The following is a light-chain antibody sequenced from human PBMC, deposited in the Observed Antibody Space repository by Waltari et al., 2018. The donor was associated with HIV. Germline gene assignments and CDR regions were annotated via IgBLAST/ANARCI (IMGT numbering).Light chain of an antibody. Sequence: SHDLTQPHSVSVSPGLTARITCSGDKLGDRFVSWYQHKAGQSPVLVIYQDSKRPSGIPDSFSGSNSGDTATLTISRTQAMDEADYFCQAWDTTFAWRVFGGGTKLTVL. CDR3: QAWDTTFAWRV. CDR2: QDS. J-gene: IGLJ2*01. V-gene: IGLV3-1*01. CDR1: KLGDRF.